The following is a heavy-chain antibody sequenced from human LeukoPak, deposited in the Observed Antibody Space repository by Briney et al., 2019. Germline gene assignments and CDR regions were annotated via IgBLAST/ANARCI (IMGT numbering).Heavy chain of an antibody. V-gene: IGHV6-1*01. D-gene: IGHD3-10*01. CDR3: ARAQGSGSYYPDDAFDI. Sequence: SQTLSLTCAISGDSVSSNSAAWNWIRQSPSRGLEWLGRTYYRSKWYNDYAVSVKSRITINPDTSKNQFSLQLNSVTPEDTAVYCCARAQGSGSYYPDDAFDIWGQGTMVTVSS. CDR2: TYYRSKWYN. CDR1: GDSVSSNSAA. J-gene: IGHJ3*02.